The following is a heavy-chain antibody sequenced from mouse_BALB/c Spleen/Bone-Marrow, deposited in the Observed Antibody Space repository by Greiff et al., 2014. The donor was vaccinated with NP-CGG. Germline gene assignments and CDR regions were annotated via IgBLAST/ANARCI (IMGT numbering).Heavy chain of an antibody. D-gene: IGHD2-1*01. V-gene: IGHV5-17*02. CDR2: ISSGSSTI. J-gene: IGHJ3*01. Sequence: EVNVVESGGGLVQPGGSRKLSCAASGFTFSSFGMHWVRQAPEKGLEWVTYISSGSSTIYYADTVKGRFTISRDNAKDTLFLQMTSLRSEDTAIYYCSRGGNFAWFAYWGQGTLVTVSA. CDR1: GFTFSSFG. CDR3: SRGGNFAWFAY.